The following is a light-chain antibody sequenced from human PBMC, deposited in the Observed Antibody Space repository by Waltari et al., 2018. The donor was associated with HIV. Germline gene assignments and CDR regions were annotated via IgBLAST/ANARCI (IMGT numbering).Light chain of an antibody. CDR3: QQYYTTPLT. CDR2: WAS. V-gene: IGKV4-1*01. CDR1: QSVLHSSNNQSY. Sequence: DIVMPPSPGSMAVSLDERATIKCKSTQSVLHSSNNQSYLDCSQHKPPQPPKMLIYWASARESGVPDRFSGSGSGTDFTLTISSLQAEDVALYYCQQYYTTPLTFGGGTKVELK. J-gene: IGKJ4*01.